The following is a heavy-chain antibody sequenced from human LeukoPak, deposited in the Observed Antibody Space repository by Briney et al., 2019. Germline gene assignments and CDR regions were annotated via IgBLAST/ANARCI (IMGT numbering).Heavy chain of an antibody. Sequence: GRSLRLSCAASGFTFSSYGMHWVRQAPGKGLEWVSVLYSGGDTYYTDSVKGRFTISRDNSKNTLYLQMNSLRVEDTAVYYCARARGSGWLDFDCWGQGTLVTVSS. CDR3: ARARGSGWLDFDC. CDR2: LYSGGDT. D-gene: IGHD6-19*01. CDR1: GFTFSSYG. V-gene: IGHV3-53*01. J-gene: IGHJ4*02.